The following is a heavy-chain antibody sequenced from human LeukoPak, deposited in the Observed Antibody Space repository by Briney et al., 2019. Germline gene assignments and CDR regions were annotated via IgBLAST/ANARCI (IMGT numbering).Heavy chain of an antibody. V-gene: IGHV4-4*07. D-gene: IGHD2-15*01. CDR2: IYTSGST. Sequence: SETLSLTCTVSGGSSSSYYWSWVRQPAGKGLEWIGRIYTSGSTNYNPSLKSRVTISVDTSKNQFSLKLSSVTAADTDVYYCARLRLVVVAASDEFDPWGQGTLVTVSS. J-gene: IGHJ5*02. CDR1: GGSSSSYY. CDR3: ARLRLVVVAASDEFDP.